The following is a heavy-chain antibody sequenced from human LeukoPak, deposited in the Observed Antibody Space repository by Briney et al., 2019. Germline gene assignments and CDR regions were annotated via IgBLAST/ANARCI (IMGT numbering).Heavy chain of an antibody. CDR2: INPSGDNT. CDR1: GYTFTNNF. J-gene: IGHJ5*02. V-gene: IGHV1-46*01. CDR3: ARDNSLRDTAWWFDH. D-gene: IGHD5-24*01. Sequence: GASVKVSCKASGYTFTNNFMHWVRQAPGQGLEWIGIINPSGDNTWYAQKFQGRVTMTRDMATSTDYLEVSSLRSEDTAVYYCARDNSLRDTAWWFDHWGQGTLVTVSS.